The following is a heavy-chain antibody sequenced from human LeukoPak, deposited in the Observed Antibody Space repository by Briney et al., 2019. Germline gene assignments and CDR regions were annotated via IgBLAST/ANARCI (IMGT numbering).Heavy chain of an antibody. Sequence: EGSLRLSCAASTFIFSNYAMSWVRQAPGKGLEWVSAITGSGGTTYYVESVKGRFTISRDNSKNTLYLQMNSLRAEDTAVYHCAKVASGSGSMYYYGMDVWGQGTTVTVSS. J-gene: IGHJ6*02. V-gene: IGHV3-23*01. CDR3: AKVASGSGSMYYYGMDV. CDR1: TFIFSNYA. CDR2: ITGSGGTT. D-gene: IGHD3-10*01.